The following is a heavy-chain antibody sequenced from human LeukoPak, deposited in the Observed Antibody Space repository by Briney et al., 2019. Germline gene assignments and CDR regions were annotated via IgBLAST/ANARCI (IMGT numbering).Heavy chain of an antibody. CDR1: GFTFSSYS. D-gene: IGHD6-6*01. Sequence: GGSLRLSCAASGFTFSSYSMNWVRQAPGKGLEWVSSISSSSSYIYYADPVKGRFTISRDNAKNSLYLQMNSLRAEDTAVYYCARDGSSPGPPDYWGQGTLVTVSS. V-gene: IGHV3-21*01. CDR2: ISSSSSYI. CDR3: ARDGSSPGPPDY. J-gene: IGHJ4*02.